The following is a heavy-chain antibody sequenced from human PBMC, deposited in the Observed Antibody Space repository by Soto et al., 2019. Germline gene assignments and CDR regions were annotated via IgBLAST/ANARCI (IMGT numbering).Heavy chain of an antibody. CDR1: GGSISSGGYY. D-gene: IGHD3-10*01. CDR3: AGWVRGAYYYYGMDV. V-gene: IGHV4-31*03. Sequence: SETLSLTCTVSGGSISSGGYYWSWIRQHPGKGLEWIGYIYYSGSTYYNPSLKSRVTISVDTSKNQFSLKLSSVTAADTAVYYCAGWVRGAYYYYGMDVWGQGTTVTVSS. CDR2: IYYSGST. J-gene: IGHJ6*02.